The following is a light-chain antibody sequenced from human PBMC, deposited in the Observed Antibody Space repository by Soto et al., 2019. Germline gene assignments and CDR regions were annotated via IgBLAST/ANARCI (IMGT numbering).Light chain of an antibody. J-gene: IGLJ1*01. CDR2: EVT. CDR3: SSYTASSTRV. V-gene: IGLV2-14*01. CDR1: SSDVGIYNY. Sequence: QSVLTQPASVSGSAGQSIAISCTGSSSDVGIYNYVSWYQKHPGKVPKLIIYEVTSRPSGVSIRFSGSKSGNTAPLTISGLQPEDEADYYCSSYTASSTRVFGTGTKVTVL.